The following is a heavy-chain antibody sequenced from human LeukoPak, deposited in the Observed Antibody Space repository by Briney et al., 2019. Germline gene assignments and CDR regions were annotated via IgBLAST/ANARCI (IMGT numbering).Heavy chain of an antibody. CDR1: GGSFSGYY. D-gene: IGHD5-18*01. CDR2: INQSGST. Sequence: SETLSLTCAVGGSFSGYYWSWLRQSPGKGLEWIGEINQSGSTSYNPSLKSRAAIFVDTSKNQFSLNVNSVTAADTAVYYCARRPGHTAMVHFDYWGQGTLVTVSS. J-gene: IGHJ4*02. V-gene: IGHV4-34*01. CDR3: ARRPGHTAMVHFDY.